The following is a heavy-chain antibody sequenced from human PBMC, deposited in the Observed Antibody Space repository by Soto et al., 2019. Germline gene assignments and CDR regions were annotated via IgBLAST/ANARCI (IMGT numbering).Heavy chain of an antibody. CDR2: VIPVLGTT. V-gene: IGHV1-69*01. J-gene: IGHJ5*01. CDR1: GDSLENLA. D-gene: IGHD3-9*01. CDR3: ARDGPTLRYFEWPAAFDS. Sequence: QVQLVQSGTEVRTPGSSVKVSCKASGDSLENLAISWVRQAPGQGFEWMGGVIPVLGTTDYAQNLEDRLTITADESTTTVFMELSSLKSEDTAVYFCARDGPTLRYFEWPAAFDSWGQGTLVTVSS.